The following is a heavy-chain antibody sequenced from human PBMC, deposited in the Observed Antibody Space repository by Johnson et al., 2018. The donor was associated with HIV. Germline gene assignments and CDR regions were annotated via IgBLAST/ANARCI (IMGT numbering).Heavy chain of an antibody. V-gene: IGHV3-30*04. CDR3: ARNSRNDAFDI. D-gene: IGHD2/OR15-2a*01. CDR1: GFTFSTYA. J-gene: IGHJ3*02. Sequence: QVQLVESGGGLVQPGGSLRLSCAASGFTFSTYAMHWVRQAPGKGLEWVAIIFYDGSDKYYADSVKGRFTISRDNSKNTLYLHMNSLRAEDTAVYSCARNSRNDAFDIWGQGTMVTVSS. CDR2: IFYDGSDK.